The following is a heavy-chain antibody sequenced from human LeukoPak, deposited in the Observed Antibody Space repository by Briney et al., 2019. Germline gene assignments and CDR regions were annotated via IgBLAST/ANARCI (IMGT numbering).Heavy chain of an antibody. Sequence: SQTLSLTCTVSGGSISSGGYYWSWIRQHPGKGLEWIGYIYYSGSTYYNPSLKSRVTISVDTSKNQFSLKLSSVTAAETAVYYCARAKLRYFDWSNWFDPWGQGTLVTVSS. CDR3: ARAKLRYFDWSNWFDP. CDR1: GGSISSGGYY. J-gene: IGHJ5*02. V-gene: IGHV4-31*03. D-gene: IGHD3-9*01. CDR2: IYYSGST.